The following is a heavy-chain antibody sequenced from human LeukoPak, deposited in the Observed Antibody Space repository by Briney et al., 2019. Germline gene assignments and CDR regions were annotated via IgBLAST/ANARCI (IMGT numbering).Heavy chain of an antibody. CDR3: ARVDQWLRLVN. V-gene: IGHV3-21*01. CDR1: GFTFSSYS. D-gene: IGHD5-12*01. CDR2: ISSSSSYI. Sequence: GGSLRLSCAASGFTFSSYSMNWVRQAPGKGLEWVSSISSSSSYIYYADSVKGRFTIARDNAKNSLCLQMNSLRAEDTAVYYCARVDQWLRLVNWGQGTLVTVYS. J-gene: IGHJ4*02.